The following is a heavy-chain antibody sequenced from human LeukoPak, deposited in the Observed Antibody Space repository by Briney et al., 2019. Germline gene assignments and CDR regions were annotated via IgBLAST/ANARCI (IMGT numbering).Heavy chain of an antibody. J-gene: IGHJ4*02. CDR1: GFTFSSYG. D-gene: IGHD2-2*01. Sequence: GGSLRLSCAASGFTFSSYGMHWVRQALGKGLEWVAFIRYDGSNKYYADSVKGRFTISRDNSKNTLYLQMNSLRAEDTAVYYCAKDLLPAALGLVGYWGQGTLVTVSS. CDR2: IRYDGSNK. V-gene: IGHV3-30*02. CDR3: AKDLLPAALGLVGY.